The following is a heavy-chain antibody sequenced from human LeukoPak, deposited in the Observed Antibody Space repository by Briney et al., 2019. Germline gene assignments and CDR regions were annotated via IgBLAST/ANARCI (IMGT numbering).Heavy chain of an antibody. CDR2: VSGSGGST. J-gene: IGHJ4*02. CDR3: ARAKAETSGSIDY. Sequence: AGGSLRLSCAVSGFTYSNYAMTWVRQAPGKGLEWVSSVSGSGGSTYYADSVKGRFTISRDNTKNSLYVQMNSLRAEDTAVYYCARAKAETSGSIDYWGQGALVTVSS. V-gene: IGHV3-23*01. D-gene: IGHD3-22*01. CDR1: GFTYSNYA.